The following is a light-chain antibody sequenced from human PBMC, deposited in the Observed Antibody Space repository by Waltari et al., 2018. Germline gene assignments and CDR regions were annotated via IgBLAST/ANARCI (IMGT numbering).Light chain of an antibody. CDR3: QVWDGTTGV. CDR2: RDN. V-gene: IGLV3-1*01. Sequence: SYELTQPPSVSVSPGQTASITCSGDQLGDKYACWYQQKPGQSPVLVIYRDNKRHSGNPERFSGSNSGNTATLTIRGTQAMDEADYYCQVWDGTTGVFGTGTKVTVL. CDR1: QLGDKY. J-gene: IGLJ1*01.